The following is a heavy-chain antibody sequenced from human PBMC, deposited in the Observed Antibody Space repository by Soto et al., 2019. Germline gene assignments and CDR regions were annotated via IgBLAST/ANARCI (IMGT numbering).Heavy chain of an antibody. D-gene: IGHD3-3*01. J-gene: IGHJ4*02. V-gene: IGHV3-23*01. Sequence: PGGSLRLSCAASGFTFSDHYMDWVRQAPGKGLEWVSAISGSGGSTYYADSVKGRFTISRDNSKNTLYLQMNSLRAEDTAVYYCATFEEYDFWSRYYHDYWGQGTLVTVSS. CDR1: GFTFSDHY. CDR2: ISGSGGST. CDR3: ATFEEYDFWSRYYHDY.